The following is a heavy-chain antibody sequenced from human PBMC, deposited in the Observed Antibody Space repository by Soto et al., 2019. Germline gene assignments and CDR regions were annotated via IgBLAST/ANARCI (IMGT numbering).Heavy chain of an antibody. V-gene: IGHV3-7*05. CDR1: GFTFSSYW. J-gene: IGHJ5*02. CDR3: ARGPRVWFGKLLREKANWFDP. CDR2: IKQDGSEK. Sequence: GGSLRLSCAASGFTFSSYWMSWVRQAPGKGLEWVANIKQDGSEKYYVDSVKGRFTISRDNAKNSLYLQMNSLRAEDTAVYYCARGPRVWFGKLLREKANWFDPWGQGTLVTVSS. D-gene: IGHD3-10*01.